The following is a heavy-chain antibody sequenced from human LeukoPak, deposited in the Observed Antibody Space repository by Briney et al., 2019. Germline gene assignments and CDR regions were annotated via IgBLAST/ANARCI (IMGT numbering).Heavy chain of an antibody. CDR1: GYSISSGYY. J-gene: IGHJ4*02. V-gene: IGHV4-38-2*01. Sequence: NPSETLPLTCAVSGYSISSGYYWGWIRQPPGEGLEWIGSIYHSGSTYYNPSLKSRVTISVDTSKNQFSLKLSSVTAADTAVYYCARVRWELPWRGYYFDYWGQGTLVTVSS. CDR3: ARVRWELPWRGYYFDY. D-gene: IGHD1-26*01. CDR2: IYHSGST.